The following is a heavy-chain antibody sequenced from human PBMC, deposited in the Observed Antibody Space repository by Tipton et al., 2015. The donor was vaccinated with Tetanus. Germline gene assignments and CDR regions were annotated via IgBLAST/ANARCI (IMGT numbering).Heavy chain of an antibody. CDR3: ARGSSRRGGWFDP. CDR2: IGGVDSFT. J-gene: IGHJ5*02. Sequence: SLRLSCAASGFAFSSYAMNWVRQAPGKGLECVSVIGGVDSFTGYADSVKGRFTISRDNSKNMLYLQMSSLRADDTAIYYCARGSSRRGGWFDPWGQGTLVTVSS. D-gene: IGHD1-26*01. CDR1: GFAFSSYA. V-gene: IGHV3-23*01.